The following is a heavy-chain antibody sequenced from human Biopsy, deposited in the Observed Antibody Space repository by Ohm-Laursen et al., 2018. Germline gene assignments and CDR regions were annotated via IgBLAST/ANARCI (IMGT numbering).Heavy chain of an antibody. CDR1: GGSVSGGRFY. CDR2: IYYSGST. CDR3: ARATNSTGWPYYYFYGMDV. J-gene: IGHJ6*02. Sequence: SDTLSLTCTVSGGSVSGGRFYWGWIRQTPGKGLEWIGYIYYSGSTNYNPSLKSRVTISVDTSKNQFSLRLNSVTAADTAVYYCARATNSTGWPYYYFYGMDVWGQGTTVTVSS. V-gene: IGHV4-61*01. D-gene: IGHD2/OR15-2a*01.